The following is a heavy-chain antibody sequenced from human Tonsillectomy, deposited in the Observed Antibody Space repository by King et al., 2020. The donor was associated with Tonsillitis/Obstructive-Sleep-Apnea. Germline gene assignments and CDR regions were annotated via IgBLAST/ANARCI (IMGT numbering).Heavy chain of an antibody. Sequence: VQLVESGSELKKPGASVKVSCKASGYTFTSYALNWVRQAPGQGLEWMGWINTNTGNPTYAQGFTGRFVFSLDTSVSTAYLQINGLKAEDTALYYCARDPRVAVAGSFDYWGQGTLVTVSS. CDR2: INTNTGNP. V-gene: IGHV7-4-1*02. CDR1: GYTFTSYA. J-gene: IGHJ4*02. D-gene: IGHD6-19*01. CDR3: ARDPRVAVAGSFDY.